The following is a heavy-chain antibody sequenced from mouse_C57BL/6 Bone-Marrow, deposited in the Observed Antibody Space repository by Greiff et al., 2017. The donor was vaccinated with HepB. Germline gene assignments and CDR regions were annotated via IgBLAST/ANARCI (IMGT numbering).Heavy chain of an antibody. J-gene: IGHJ2*01. CDR2: IYPGSGNT. V-gene: IGHV1-76*01. CDR3: ARSYYYGKGGDY. D-gene: IGHD1-1*01. Sequence: VQLVESGAELVRPGASVKLSCKASGYTFTDYYINWVKQRPGQGLEWIARIYPGSGNTYYNEKFKGKATLTAEKSSSTAYMQLSSLTSEDSAVYFCARSYYYGKGGDYWGQGTTLTVSS. CDR1: GYTFTDYY.